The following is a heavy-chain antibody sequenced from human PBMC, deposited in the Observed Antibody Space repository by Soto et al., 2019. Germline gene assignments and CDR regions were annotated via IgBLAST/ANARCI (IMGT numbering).Heavy chain of an antibody. V-gene: IGHV4-39*02. CDR3: ARDYTEGGMAYYYYGMDV. D-gene: IGHD3-16*01. J-gene: IGHJ6*02. CDR2: IYYTGNT. CDR1: GGSISNSNYY. Sequence: SETLSLTCTVSGGSISNSNYYWGWIRQPPGKGLEWIGSIYYTGNTYYNPSLKSRVTISVDTSKNQFSLKLGSVTAADTAVYYCARDYTEGGMAYYYYGMDVWGQGTTVTVSS.